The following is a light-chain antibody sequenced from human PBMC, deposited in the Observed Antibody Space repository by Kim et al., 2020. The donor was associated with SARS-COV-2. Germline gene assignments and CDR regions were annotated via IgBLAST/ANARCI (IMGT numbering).Light chain of an antibody. V-gene: IGKV3-15*01. CDR3: QQYNNWPFT. CDR2: GAS. CDR1: QSVSSN. Sequence: EIVMTQSPAILSVSPGERATLPCRASQSVSSNLAWYQQKPGQAPRLLIYGASTRATGIPARFSGSGSGTEFTLTISSLQSEDFAVYFCQQYNNWPFTFGPGTKVDIK. J-gene: IGKJ3*01.